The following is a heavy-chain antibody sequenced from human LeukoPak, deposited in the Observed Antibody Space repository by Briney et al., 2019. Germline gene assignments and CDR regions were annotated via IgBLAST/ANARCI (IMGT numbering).Heavy chain of an antibody. CDR2: IYYSGNT. D-gene: IGHD6-19*01. CDR3: ARVKVGSGWYPTSFDY. V-gene: IGHV4-39*07. CDR1: GDSIRSTTYY. Sequence: SETLSLTCSVSGDSIRSTTYYWGWIRQPPGKGLEWIGSIYYSGNTYYNPSLMSRVTISVDTSKNQFSLHVSSVTAADTAVYYCARVKVGSGWYPTSFDYWGQGTLVTVSS. J-gene: IGHJ4*02.